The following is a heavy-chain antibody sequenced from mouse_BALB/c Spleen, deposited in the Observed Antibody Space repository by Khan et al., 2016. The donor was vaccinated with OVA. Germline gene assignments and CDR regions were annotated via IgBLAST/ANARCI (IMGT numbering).Heavy chain of an antibody. D-gene: IGHD1-1*01. V-gene: IGHV1-7*01. Sequence: QVQLQQSGAELAKPGASVKMSCKASGYTFINYWILWVKQRPGQGLEWIGYINPSTGYTEYNQNFKDKATLTADKSSSTAYMQLSSLTSEDFAVYYCARRGLRWDFDYGGQGTTLTVSS. CDR3: ARRGLRWDFDY. CDR2: INPSTGYT. J-gene: IGHJ2*01. CDR1: GYTFINYW.